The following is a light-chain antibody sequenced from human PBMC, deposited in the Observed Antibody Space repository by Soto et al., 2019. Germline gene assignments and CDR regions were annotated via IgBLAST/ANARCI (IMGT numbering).Light chain of an antibody. CDR1: QSISTW. J-gene: IGKJ1*01. CDR3: QQYSTYPWT. CDR2: DAS. V-gene: IGKV1-5*01. Sequence: DIQMTQSPSTLSASVGDRVTITCRASQSISTWLAWYQQKPGKAPKLLIYDASSLVNGVPSRFSGSGSGTEFTLTISSLQPDDFATYYCQQYSTYPWTFGRGTKVEIK.